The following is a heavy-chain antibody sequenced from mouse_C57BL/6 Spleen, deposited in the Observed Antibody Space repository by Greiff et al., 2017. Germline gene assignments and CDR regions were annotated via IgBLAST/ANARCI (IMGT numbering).Heavy chain of an antibody. CDR1: GFSLSTSGMG. V-gene: IGHV8-12*01. J-gene: IGHJ4*01. CDR2: IYWDDDK. D-gene: IGHD2-5*01. CDR3: ARNSNYPLLLAMDY. Sequence: QVTLKVSGPGILQSSQTLSLTCSFSGFSLSTSGMGVSWIRQPSGKGLDWLAHIYWDDDKRYNPSLKSRLTISTDTSRNQVFLKITSVDTSDTDTYYCARNSNYPLLLAMDYWGQGTAVTVSS.